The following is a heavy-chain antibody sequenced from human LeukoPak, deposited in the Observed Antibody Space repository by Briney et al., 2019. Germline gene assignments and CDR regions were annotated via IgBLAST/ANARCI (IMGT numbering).Heavy chain of an antibody. CDR2: IYTSGST. J-gene: IGHJ4*02. CDR1: GGSISSGSYY. CDR3: AREYSYGFDY. D-gene: IGHD5-18*01. Sequence: SQTMSLTCTVSGGSISSGSYYWSWIRQPAGKGLEWIGRIYTSGSTNYNPSLKSRVTISVDTSKNQFSLKLSSVTAADTAVYYCAREYSYGFDYWGQGTLVTVSS. V-gene: IGHV4-61*02.